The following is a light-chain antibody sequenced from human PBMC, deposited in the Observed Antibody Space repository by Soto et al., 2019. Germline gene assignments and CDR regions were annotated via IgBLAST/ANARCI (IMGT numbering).Light chain of an antibody. CDR2: GAS. V-gene: IGKV3-20*01. CDR3: QQYNNWPWT. CDR1: QSVSSSY. J-gene: IGKJ1*01. Sequence: EIVLTQSPGTLSLSPGERATLSCRASQSVSSSYLAWYQQKPGQAPRLLIYGASSRTTGIPDRFSGSGSGTEFTLTISSLQSEDFALYYCQQYNNWPWTFGQGTKVDIK.